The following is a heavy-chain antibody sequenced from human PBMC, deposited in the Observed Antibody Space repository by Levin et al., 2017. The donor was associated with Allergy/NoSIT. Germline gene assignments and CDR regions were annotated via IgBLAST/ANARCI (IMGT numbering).Heavy chain of an antibody. CDR3: ARGGAARSYAFDI. J-gene: IGHJ3*02. Sequence: GGSLRLSCAASGFTFSSYAMSWVRQAPGKGLEWVSVIYSGGSTYYADSVKGRFTISRDNSKNTLYLQMNSLRAEDTAVYYCARGGAARSYAFDIWGQGTMVTVSS. CDR2: IYSGGST. CDR1: GFTFSSYA. D-gene: IGHD6-6*01. V-gene: IGHV3-66*01.